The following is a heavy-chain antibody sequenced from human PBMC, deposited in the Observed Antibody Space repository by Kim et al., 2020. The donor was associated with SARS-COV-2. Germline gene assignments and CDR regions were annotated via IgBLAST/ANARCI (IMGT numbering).Heavy chain of an antibody. V-gene: IGHV3-30*01. CDR3: ARDLGIAAAGTSFDY. Sequence: DSVKGRFTISRDNSKNTLYLQMNSLRAEDTAVYYCARDLGIAAAGTSFDYWGQGTLVTVSS. J-gene: IGHJ4*02. D-gene: IGHD6-13*01.